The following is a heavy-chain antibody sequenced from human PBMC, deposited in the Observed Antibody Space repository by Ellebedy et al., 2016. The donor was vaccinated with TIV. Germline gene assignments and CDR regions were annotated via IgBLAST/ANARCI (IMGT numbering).Heavy chain of an antibody. CDR2: INPNSGDT. Sequence: ASVKVSCXASGYTFTDFYLHWMRQAPGQGLEWMGWINPNSGDTMYSQKFQGRVTMTRDTSISTAYVELSRLRFDDTAVFYCARDQRRFSSRWYWFDPWGQGTLVTVSS. J-gene: IGHJ5*02. V-gene: IGHV1-2*02. D-gene: IGHD6-13*01. CDR3: ARDQRRFSSRWYWFDP. CDR1: GYTFTDFY.